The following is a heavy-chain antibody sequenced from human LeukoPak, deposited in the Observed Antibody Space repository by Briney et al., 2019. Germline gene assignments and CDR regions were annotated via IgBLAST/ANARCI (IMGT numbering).Heavy chain of an antibody. V-gene: IGHV1-18*01. CDR2: ISAYNGDT. D-gene: IGHD1-26*01. CDR3: ARGTWEAAATPHSFDT. Sequence: ASVKVSCKAFGYSFSSFGINWVRQAPGQGLEWMGWISAYNGDTKYEQKFQGRVTMTTDTSTSTVYMELRGLRYDDTAVYYCARGTWEAAATPHSFDTWGQGTLVTVSS. CDR1: GYSFSSFG. J-gene: IGHJ4*02.